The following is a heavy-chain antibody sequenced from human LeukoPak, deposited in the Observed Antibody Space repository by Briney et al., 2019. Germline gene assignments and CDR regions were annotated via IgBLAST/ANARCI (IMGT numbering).Heavy chain of an antibody. V-gene: IGHV1-8*01. Sequence: ASVKVSCKASGYTFTSYDFNWVRQATGQRPEWMGWMSPNSGDTGYAQKFQDRATMTRNTSISTAYMELSSLRSDDTAVYYCARGPPNWGYDYWGPGTLVTVSS. J-gene: IGHJ4*02. CDR1: GYTFTSYD. CDR2: MSPNSGDT. D-gene: IGHD7-27*01. CDR3: ARGPPNWGYDY.